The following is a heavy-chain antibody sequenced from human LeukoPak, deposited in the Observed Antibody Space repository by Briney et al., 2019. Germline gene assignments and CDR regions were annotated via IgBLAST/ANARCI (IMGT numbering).Heavy chain of an antibody. V-gene: IGHV3-23*01. Sequence: GVSLRLSCAASVCTFISYAMSGVREAPGKGLEGGSAITSRGWSTYYADSVKGRFTISRDNSKNQLYLQMNSLRAEEPAVYYCAKDSLIARWLVRCDYWGQGTLVTVSS. CDR1: VCTFISYA. CDR2: ITSRGWST. D-gene: IGHD6-19*01. CDR3: AKDSLIARWLVRCDY. J-gene: IGHJ4*02.